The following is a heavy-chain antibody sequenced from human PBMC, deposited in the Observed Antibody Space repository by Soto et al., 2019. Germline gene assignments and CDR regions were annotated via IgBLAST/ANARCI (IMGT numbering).Heavy chain of an antibody. V-gene: IGHV3-23*01. Sequence: GGSLRLSCATSGFAFTNLAMMWVRQAPGKGPEWVSGIVGSGDAYHADSVKGRFTISRDDSKSTLYLQMNSLRVEDTAVHYCAKDAIYNDGVWLPDYWGQGTLVTVSS. CDR3: AKDAIYNDGVWLPDY. J-gene: IGHJ4*02. CDR2: IVGSGDA. D-gene: IGHD5-12*01. CDR1: GFAFTNLA.